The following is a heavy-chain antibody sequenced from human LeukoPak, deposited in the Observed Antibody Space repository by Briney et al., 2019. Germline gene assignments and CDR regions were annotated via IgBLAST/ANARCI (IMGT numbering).Heavy chain of an antibody. CDR3: ARYVHYDILTGYMGGFDY. CDR1: GGSISSYY. J-gene: IGHJ4*02. V-gene: IGHV4-59*01. CDR2: IYYSGST. D-gene: IGHD3-9*01. Sequence: SETLSLTCTVSGGSISSYYWSWIRQPPGKGLEWMGYIYYSGSTNYNPSLKSRVTISVDTSKNQFSRKLSSVTAADTAVYYCARYVHYDILTGYMGGFDYWGQGTLVTVSS.